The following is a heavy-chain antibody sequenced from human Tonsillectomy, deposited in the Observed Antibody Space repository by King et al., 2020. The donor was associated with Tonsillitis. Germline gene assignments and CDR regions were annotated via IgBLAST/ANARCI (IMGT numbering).Heavy chain of an antibody. CDR1: GASVSSLY. J-gene: IGHJ4*02. CDR3: ARGLYRADY. D-gene: IGHD4-11*01. CDR2: SYNGGDT. V-gene: IGHV4-4*07. Sequence: QLQESGPGLVKPSETLSLTCTVSGASVSSLYWTWIRQPAGKGLQWIGRSYNGGDTKYNPSLKSRVTMSVDTSKNQFSLSLNSVTAADTAMYFCARGLYRADYWGQGSLVTVSS.